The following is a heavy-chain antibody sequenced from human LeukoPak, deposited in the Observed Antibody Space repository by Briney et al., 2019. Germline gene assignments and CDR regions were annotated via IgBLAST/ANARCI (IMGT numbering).Heavy chain of an antibody. CDR3: ARPRYGDGAFDI. CDR2: INSDGSST. J-gene: IGHJ3*02. CDR1: GFTFSSYW. V-gene: IGHV3-74*01. D-gene: IGHD4-17*01. Sequence: GGSLRLSCAASGFTFSSYWMHWVRQAPGKGLVWVSRINSDGSSTSYADSVKGRFTISRDNAKSTLYLQMNSLRAEDTAVYYCARPRYGDGAFDIWGQGTMVTVSS.